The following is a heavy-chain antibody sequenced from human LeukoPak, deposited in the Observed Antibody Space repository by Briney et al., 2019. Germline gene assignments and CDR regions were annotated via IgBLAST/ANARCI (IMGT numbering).Heavy chain of an antibody. CDR2: INPNSGGT. V-gene: IGHV1-2*02. D-gene: IGHD2-2*01. J-gene: IGHJ6*03. Sequence: ASVKVSCKASGYTFTSYDINWVRQAPGQGLEWMGWINPNSGGTNYAQKFQGRVTMTRDTSISTAYMDLSSLRSDDTAVYYCARGCQYQLLIYFYYYMDVWGKGTTVTVSS. CDR3: ARGCQYQLLIYFYYYMDV. CDR1: GYTFTSYD.